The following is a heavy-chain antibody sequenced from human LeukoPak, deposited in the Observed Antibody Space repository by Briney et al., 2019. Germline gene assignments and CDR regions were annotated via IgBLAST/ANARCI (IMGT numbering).Heavy chain of an antibody. J-gene: IGHJ4*02. CDR2: ITSNGGTT. CDR3: AKDPQYYYNSGGYYFDYFDS. CDR1: GFTLINYA. Sequence: GGSLRLSCAASGFTLINYAMSWVRQAPGKGPEWVSGITSNGGTTYYADSVKGRFTVSRDNSKNTLYLQMNSLRAEDTAVYYCAKDPQYYYNSGGYYFDYFDSWGQGTLVAVSS. V-gene: IGHV3-23*01. D-gene: IGHD3-22*01.